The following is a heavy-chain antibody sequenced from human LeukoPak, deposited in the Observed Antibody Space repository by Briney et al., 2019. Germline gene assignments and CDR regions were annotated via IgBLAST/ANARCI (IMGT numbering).Heavy chain of an antibody. CDR3: ARSDGSIRDAFDI. CDR1: GVSISSYY. J-gene: IGHJ3*02. D-gene: IGHD3-10*01. V-gene: IGHV4-4*07. CDR2: IHTSGST. Sequence: PSETLSLTCAVSGVSISSYYWSWIRQSAGKGLEWIGRIHTSGSTYYNPSLKSRVTMSVDTSKNQFSLRLSSVTAADTAVYYCARSDGSIRDAFDIWGQGTMVTVSS.